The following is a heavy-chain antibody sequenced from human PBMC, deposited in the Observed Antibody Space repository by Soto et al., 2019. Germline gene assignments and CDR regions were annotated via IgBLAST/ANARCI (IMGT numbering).Heavy chain of an antibody. CDR1: GYTFTSYG. Sequence: QVQLVQSGAEVKKPGASVKVACKASGYTFTSYGFGWVRQAPGQGREGMGWSGAYSGNKDYAQNLKGRVTMTTDTSTSTTYMGLRSLRSDDTAVYYCARGGSSSFSGMDVWGQGTTVTVSS. CDR2: SGAYSGNK. D-gene: IGHD6-13*01. J-gene: IGHJ6*02. V-gene: IGHV1-18*01. CDR3: ARGGSSSFSGMDV.